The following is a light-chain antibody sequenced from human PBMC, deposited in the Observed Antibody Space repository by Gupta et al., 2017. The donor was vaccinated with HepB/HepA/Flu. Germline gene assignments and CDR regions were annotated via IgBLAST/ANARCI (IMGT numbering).Light chain of an antibody. J-gene: IGLJ2*01. CDR3: QAWDTGTVV. V-gene: IGLV3-1*01. CDR1: KLGDKY. Sequence: YELTQPPSVSVSPGQTASITCSGDKLGDKYASWYQQKPGQSPVLVIYQDNKRPSGIPERFSGSNSGNTATLTISGTQPMDEADYYCQAWDTGTVVFGGGTKLTVL. CDR2: QDN.